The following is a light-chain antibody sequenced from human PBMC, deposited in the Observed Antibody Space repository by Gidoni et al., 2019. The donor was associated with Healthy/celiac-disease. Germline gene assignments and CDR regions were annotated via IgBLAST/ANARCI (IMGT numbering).Light chain of an antibody. Sequence: EIVMTQSPATLSVSPGERATLSYRASQSVSSNLAWYQQKPGQAPRHLIYGASTRATGIPARCSGSGSGTEFTLTISSRQSEDFAVYYCQQYNNWTPITFGQGTRLEIK. CDR3: QQYNNWTPIT. CDR2: GAS. V-gene: IGKV3-15*01. CDR1: QSVSSN. J-gene: IGKJ5*01.